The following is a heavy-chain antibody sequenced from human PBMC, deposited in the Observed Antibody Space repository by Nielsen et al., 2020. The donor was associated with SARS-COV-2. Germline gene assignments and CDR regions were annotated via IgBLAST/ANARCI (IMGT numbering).Heavy chain of an antibody. V-gene: IGHV3-30-3*01. CDR1: GFTFSSYA. D-gene: IGHD5-18*01. CDR2: ISYDGSNK. CDR3: AREGLRYGRYFDY. J-gene: IGHJ4*03. Sequence: GESLKISCAASGFTFSSYAMHWVRQAPGKGLEWVAVISYDGSNKYYADSVKGRFTISRDNSKNTLYLQMNSLRAEDTAVYYCAREGLRYGRYFDYWGQGTTVTVSS.